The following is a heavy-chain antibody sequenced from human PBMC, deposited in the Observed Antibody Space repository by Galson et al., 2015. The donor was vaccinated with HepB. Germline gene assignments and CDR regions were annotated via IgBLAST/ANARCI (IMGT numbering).Heavy chain of an antibody. J-gene: IGHJ4*02. Sequence: SLRLSCAASGFTVSSNHMSWVRQAPGKGLEWVSVIYGGGGTYYADSVKGRFTISRDSSKNTLYLQMNSLRAEDTAVYYCAREAQDYGGNSDGFDYWGQGTLVTVSS. V-gene: IGHV3-53*01. CDR1: GFTVSSNH. CDR2: IYGGGGT. CDR3: AREAQDYGGNSDGFDY. D-gene: IGHD4-23*01.